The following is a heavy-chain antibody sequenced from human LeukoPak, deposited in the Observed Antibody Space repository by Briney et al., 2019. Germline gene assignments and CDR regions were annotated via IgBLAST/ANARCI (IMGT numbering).Heavy chain of an antibody. Sequence: GGSLRLSCAVSGFTFDDYAMHWVRQAPGKGLEWVSLLTWDGGRTYYAGSVKGRFTISRDNSKNTLYLQMNSLRTEDTALYYCARTPQKYCGSTSCFNWFDSWGQGTLVTVPS. CDR2: LTWDGGRT. CDR1: GFTFDDYA. D-gene: IGHD2-2*01. CDR3: ARTPQKYCGSTSCFNWFDS. J-gene: IGHJ5*01. V-gene: IGHV3-43*01.